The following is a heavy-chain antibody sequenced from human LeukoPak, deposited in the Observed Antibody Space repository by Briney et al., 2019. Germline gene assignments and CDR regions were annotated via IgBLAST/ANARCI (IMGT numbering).Heavy chain of an antibody. Sequence: GGSLRLSCAASGFTFSTYTMNWVRQAPGKGLEWVSSISSSSSYIYYADSLKGRFTISRDNAKNSLYLQMNSLRVEDTAVYFCARMLVYDAGGEAFDYWGQGTLVTVSS. CDR2: ISSSSSYI. J-gene: IGHJ4*02. D-gene: IGHD2-8*01. CDR1: GFTFSTYT. V-gene: IGHV3-21*01. CDR3: ARMLVYDAGGEAFDY.